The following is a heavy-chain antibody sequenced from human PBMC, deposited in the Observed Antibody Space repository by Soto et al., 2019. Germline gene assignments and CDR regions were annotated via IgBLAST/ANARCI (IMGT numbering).Heavy chain of an antibody. V-gene: IGHV3-21*01. CDR1: GFTFSSYS. J-gene: IGHJ3*02. Sequence: GGSLRLSCAASGFTFSSYSMNWVRQAPGKELEWVSSISSSSSYIYYADSVKGRFTISRDNAKNSLYLQMNSLRAEGTAVYYCAQILAAADDAFDIWGQGTMVTVS. CDR3: AQILAAADDAFDI. D-gene: IGHD6-13*01. CDR2: ISSSSSYI.